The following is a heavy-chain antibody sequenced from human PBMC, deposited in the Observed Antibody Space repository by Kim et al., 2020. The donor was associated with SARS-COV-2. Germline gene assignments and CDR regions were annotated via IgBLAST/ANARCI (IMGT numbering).Heavy chain of an antibody. J-gene: IGHJ4*02. CDR3: ARAGVKITAFDY. D-gene: IGHD3-16*01. V-gene: IGHV1-46*01. Sequence: SCAQKFQGRVTMTRDASTSTVYMELSSLRSEDTAVYYCARAGVKITAFDYWGQGTLVTVSS.